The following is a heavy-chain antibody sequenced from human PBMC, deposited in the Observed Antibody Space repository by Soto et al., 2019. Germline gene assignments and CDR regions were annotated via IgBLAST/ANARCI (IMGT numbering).Heavy chain of an antibody. Sequence: EVQLVESGGGLVKPGGSLRLSCAASGFTFSNAWMSWVRQAPGKGLEWVGRIKSKTDGGTTDYAAPVKGRFTISRDDSKYTLSLQMNSLKTEDTAVYYCTTGGYCSGGSCYPPYYYYYGMDVWGQGTTVTVSS. D-gene: IGHD2-15*01. J-gene: IGHJ6*02. CDR3: TTGGYCSGGSCYPPYYYYYGMDV. CDR2: IKSKTDGGTT. CDR1: GFTFSNAW. V-gene: IGHV3-15*01.